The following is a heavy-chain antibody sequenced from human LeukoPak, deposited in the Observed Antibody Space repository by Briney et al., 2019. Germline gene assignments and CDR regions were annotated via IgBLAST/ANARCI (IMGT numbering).Heavy chain of an antibody. CDR3: AKDHRSRYFDY. J-gene: IGHJ4*02. CDR2: ISYDGSNK. CDR1: GFTFSSYG. V-gene: IGHV3-30*18. Sequence: GGSLRLSCGASGFTFSSYGMHWVRQAPGKGLEWVAVISYDGSNKYYADSVKGRFTISRDNSKNTLYLQTNSLRAEDTAVYYCAKDHRSRYFDYWGQGTLVTVSS.